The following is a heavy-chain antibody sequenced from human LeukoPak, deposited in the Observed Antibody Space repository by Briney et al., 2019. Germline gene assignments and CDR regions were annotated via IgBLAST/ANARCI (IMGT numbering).Heavy chain of an antibody. J-gene: IGHJ4*02. Sequence: GGSLRLSCAASGFTFSSYAMSWVRQAPGKGLQWVSGISGSGGSTYYADSVKGRFTISRDNSNNTLYLQMNSLRAEDTAVYYCARGRPYYDFWSGPLDYWGQGTLVTVSS. CDR2: ISGSGGST. D-gene: IGHD3-3*01. CDR3: ARGRPYYDFWSGPLDY. CDR1: GFTFSSYA. V-gene: IGHV3-23*01.